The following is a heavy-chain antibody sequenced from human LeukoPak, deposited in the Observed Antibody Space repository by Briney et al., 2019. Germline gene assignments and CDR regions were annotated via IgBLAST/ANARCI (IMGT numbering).Heavy chain of an antibody. V-gene: IGHV3-21*01. CDR3: ARGGRLDAFDI. D-gene: IGHD3-16*01. Sequence: GSLRLSCAASGFTFSSYSMNWVRQAPGQGLEWVSSISSSSSYIYYADSVKGRFTISRDNAKNSLHLQMNSLRAEDTAVYYCARGGRLDAFDIWGQGTMVTVSS. CDR2: ISSSSSYI. CDR1: GFTFSSYS. J-gene: IGHJ3*02.